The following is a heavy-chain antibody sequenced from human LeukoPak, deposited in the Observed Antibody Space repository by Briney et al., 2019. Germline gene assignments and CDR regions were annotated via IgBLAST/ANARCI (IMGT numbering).Heavy chain of an antibody. D-gene: IGHD3-22*01. J-gene: IGHJ4*02. CDR1: GFPFSNYG. Sequence: GGSLRLSCAASGFPFSNYGLHWVRQAPGKGLAWVAVIWYDGSNKYYADSVKGRFTISRDNSKNTLYLQMNSLRAEDTAVYYCAKDVYYYDSSGYFLLDYWGQGTLVTVSS. CDR2: IWYDGSNK. V-gene: IGHV3-33*06. CDR3: AKDVYYYDSSGYFLLDY.